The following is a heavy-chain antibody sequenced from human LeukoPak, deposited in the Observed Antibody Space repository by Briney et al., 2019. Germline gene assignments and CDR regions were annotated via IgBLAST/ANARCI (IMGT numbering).Heavy chain of an antibody. CDR1: GFTFSSYS. D-gene: IGHD5-12*01. CDR2: ISSSSSYI. Sequence: VGSLRLSCAASGFTFSSYSKNWVRQAPGKGLEWFSSISSSSSYIYYADSVKGRFTISRDNAKNSLYLQMNRLTAEDTAVYYCARDHSGYESGYWGQRTLVTVSS. V-gene: IGHV3-21*01. CDR3: ARDHSGYESGY. J-gene: IGHJ4*02.